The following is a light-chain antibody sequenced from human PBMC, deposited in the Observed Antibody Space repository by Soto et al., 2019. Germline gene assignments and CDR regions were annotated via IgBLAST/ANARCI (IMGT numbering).Light chain of an antibody. V-gene: IGKV3-15*01. CDR1: QSVYSN. CDR3: QQYDNWPLT. J-gene: IGKJ4*01. Sequence: EIVMTQSPATLSVSPGERATLSCRASQSVYSNLAWYQQKPGQAPRFLIYGASTRATGIPARFSGSGSGTEFTLTISSLQSEDFDVYYCQQYDNWPLTFRGGTKVDLK. CDR2: GAS.